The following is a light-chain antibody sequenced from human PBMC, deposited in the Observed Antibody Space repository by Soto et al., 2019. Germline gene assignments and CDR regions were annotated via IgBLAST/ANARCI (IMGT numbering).Light chain of an antibody. J-gene: IGKJ4*01. Sequence: AIRMTQSPSSFSASTGDRVTITCRARQGISSYLAWYQQKPGKAPKLLIYAASTLQSGVPSRFSGSGSGTDFTLTISCLQSEDFANYYCQQYYSYPLTCGGGTKVEIK. CDR1: QGISSY. CDR2: AAS. V-gene: IGKV1-8*01. CDR3: QQYYSYPLT.